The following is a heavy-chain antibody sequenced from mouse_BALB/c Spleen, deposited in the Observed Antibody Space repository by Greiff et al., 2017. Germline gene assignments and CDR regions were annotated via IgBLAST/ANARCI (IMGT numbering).Heavy chain of an antibody. V-gene: IGHV7-1*02. Sequence: EVQRVESGGGLVQPGGSLKLSCATSGFTFSDFYMEWVRQPPGKRLEWIAASRNKANDYTTEYSASVKGRFIVSRDTSQSILYLQMNALRAEDTAIYYCARWYDYDADYWGQGTTLTVSS. J-gene: IGHJ2*01. CDR1: GFTFSDFY. CDR3: ARWYDYDADY. CDR2: SRNKANDYTT. D-gene: IGHD2-4*01.